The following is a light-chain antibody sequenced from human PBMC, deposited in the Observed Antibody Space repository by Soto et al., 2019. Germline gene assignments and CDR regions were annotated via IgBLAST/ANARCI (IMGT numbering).Light chain of an antibody. J-gene: IGLJ3*02. CDR1: SSDVGAYYY. CDR3: TSYTNSPNFGWV. V-gene: IGLV2-14*01. Sequence: QSALTQPASVSGSPGQSITISCTGTSSDVGAYYYVSWYQQHPGEAPKLMIYEVSNRPSGVSNRFSGSKSGNTASLTISGLQAEDEADYYCTSYTNSPNFGWVFGGGTKLTVL. CDR2: EVS.